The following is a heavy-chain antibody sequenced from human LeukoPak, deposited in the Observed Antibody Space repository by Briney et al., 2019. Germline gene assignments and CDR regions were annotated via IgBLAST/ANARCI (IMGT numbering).Heavy chain of an antibody. J-gene: IGHJ4*02. V-gene: IGHV3-11*01. CDR3: ARDIYDSSGYVDY. CDR2: ISSSGSTI. D-gene: IGHD3-22*01. Sequence: GGSLRLSCAASGFTFSDYYMSWIRQAPGKGLEWVSYISSSGSTIYYADSVKGRFTISRDNAKNSLYLQMNSLRAEDTAVHYCARDIYDSSGYVDYWGQGTLVTVSS. CDR1: GFTFSDYY.